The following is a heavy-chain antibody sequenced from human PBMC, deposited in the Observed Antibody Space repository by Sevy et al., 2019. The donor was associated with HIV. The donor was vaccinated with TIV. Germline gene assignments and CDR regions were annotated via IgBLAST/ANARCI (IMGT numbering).Heavy chain of an antibody. V-gene: IGHV3-7*01. Sequence: GGSLRLSCAASGFSFSWYWMSWVRQTPEKGLEWVANITKDGSEKNYVDSVKGRFIISRDNAKNSLYLQMNSLRVEDTAVYYCASKGGSRRNDAFDTWGQGTMVTVSS. CDR3: ASKGGSRRNDAFDT. D-gene: IGHD3-10*01. CDR2: ITKDGSEK. CDR1: GFSFSWYW. J-gene: IGHJ3*02.